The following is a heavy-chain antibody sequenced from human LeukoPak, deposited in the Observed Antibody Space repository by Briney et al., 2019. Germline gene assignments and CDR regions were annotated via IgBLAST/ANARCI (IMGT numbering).Heavy chain of an antibody. D-gene: IGHD6-13*01. J-gene: IGHJ4*02. CDR2: ISSISSII. Sequence: GGSLRLSCAASGFTLSTYSMNWVRQAPGKGLEWISYISSISSIIYYADSVKGRFTISRDNAQQSLYLQMNSLRDEDTAVYYCARGRGAAAGTRIFDYWGQGTLVTVSS. V-gene: IGHV3-48*02. CDR1: GFTLSTYS. CDR3: ARGRGAAAGTRIFDY.